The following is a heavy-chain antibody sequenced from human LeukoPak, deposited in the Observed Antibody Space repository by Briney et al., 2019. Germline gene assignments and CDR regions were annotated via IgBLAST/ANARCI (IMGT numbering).Heavy chain of an antibody. CDR2: IKSKTDGGTT. CDR3: TTEGVVVPAAPDAFDI. CDR1: GFTFSNAW. Sequence: GGSLRLSCAASGFTFSNAWMSWVRQAPGKGLEWVGRIKSKTDGGTTDYAAPVKGRFTISRDDSKNTLYLQMNSLKTEDTAVYYCTTEGVVVPAAPDAFDIWGQGTMVTVSS. J-gene: IGHJ3*02. V-gene: IGHV3-15*01. D-gene: IGHD2-2*01.